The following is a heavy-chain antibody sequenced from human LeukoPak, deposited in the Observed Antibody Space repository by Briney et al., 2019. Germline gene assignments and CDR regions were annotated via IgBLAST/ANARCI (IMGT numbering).Heavy chain of an antibody. D-gene: IGHD1-26*01. CDR1: GGPISSGSYY. CDR3: ARERPLVGAYYFDY. CDR2: IYTSGSP. Sequence: SETLSPTCTVSGGPISSGSYYWTWIRQPAGKGLEWISRIYTSGSPDYNPSLKSRVTISLDTSKNQFSLKLTSVTAADTAVYYCARERPLVGAYYFDYWGQGTLVTVSS. V-gene: IGHV4-61*02. J-gene: IGHJ4*02.